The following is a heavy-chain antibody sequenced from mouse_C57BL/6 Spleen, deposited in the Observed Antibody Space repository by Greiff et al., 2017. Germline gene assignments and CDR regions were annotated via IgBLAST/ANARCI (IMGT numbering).Heavy chain of an antibody. V-gene: IGHV1-69*01. Sequence: QVQLQQSGAELVMPGASVKLSCKASGYTFTSYWMHWVKQRPGQGLEWIGEIDPSDSYTNYNQKFKGQSTVTVDKSSSTAYMQLSSLTSEDSAVYYSAIYYRDAMDYWGQGTSVTVSS. CDR2: IDPSDSYT. D-gene: IGHD1-1*01. CDR1: GYTFTSYW. J-gene: IGHJ4*01. CDR3: AIYYRDAMDY.